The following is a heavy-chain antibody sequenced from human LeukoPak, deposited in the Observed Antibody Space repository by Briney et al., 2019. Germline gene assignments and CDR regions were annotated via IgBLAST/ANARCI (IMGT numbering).Heavy chain of an antibody. J-gene: IGHJ4*02. CDR3: TGDQAF. V-gene: IGHV3-66*02. Sequence: GGSLRLSCAASGFSVSSNYGSWVRQALGKGLEWVWPIYSGGSTYYADSVKCRVTISTDNSKNRVYLIMNCVGCEDTALYYCTGDQAFWGQGTLVTVPS. CDR2: IYSGGST. CDR1: GFSVSSNY.